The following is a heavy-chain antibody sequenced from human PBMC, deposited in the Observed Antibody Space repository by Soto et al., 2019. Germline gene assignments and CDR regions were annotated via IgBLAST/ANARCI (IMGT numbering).Heavy chain of an antibody. J-gene: IGHJ6*02. CDR1: GYTFTSYA. CDR3: ARSWWEAAAGKYYYGMDV. V-gene: IGHV1-3*01. Sequence: GASVKVSCKASGYTFTSYAMHWVRQAPGQRLEWMGWINAGNGNTKYSQKFQGRVTITRDTSASTAYMELSSLRSEDTAVYYCARSWWEAAAGKYYYGMDVWGQGTTVTVSS. D-gene: IGHD6-13*01. CDR2: INAGNGNT.